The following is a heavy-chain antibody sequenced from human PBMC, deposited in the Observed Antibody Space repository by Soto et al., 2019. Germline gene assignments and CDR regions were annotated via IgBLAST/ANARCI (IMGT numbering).Heavy chain of an antibody. D-gene: IGHD6-25*01. J-gene: IGHJ5*02. CDR3: ARGFAYSSAWFAH. V-gene: IGHV1-69*06. Sequence: QVQLVQSGAEVKKPGSSVKVSCKASGGTFGSYAISWVRQAPGQGLEWMGGIIPMYGTTNYAQKFQGRVTMVADKSTRTVYMDLGRLRTDESAVYYCARGFAYSSAWFAHWGQGTVVTVSS. CDR1: GGTFGSYA. CDR2: IIPMYGTT.